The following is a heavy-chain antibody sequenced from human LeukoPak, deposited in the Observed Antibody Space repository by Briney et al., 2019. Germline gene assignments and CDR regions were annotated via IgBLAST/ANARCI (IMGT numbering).Heavy chain of an antibody. CDR1: GFTFDDYA. V-gene: IGHV3-9*01. CDR2: ISWNSGSI. D-gene: IGHD3-10*01. Sequence: GGSLRLSCAASGFTFDDYAMHWVRHAPGKGLEWVSGISWNSGSIGYADSVKGRFTISRDNAKNSLYLQMNSLRAEDTALYYCAKGVYYYGSGSYYNPIDYWGQGTLVTVSS. J-gene: IGHJ4*02. CDR3: AKGVYYYGSGSYYNPIDY.